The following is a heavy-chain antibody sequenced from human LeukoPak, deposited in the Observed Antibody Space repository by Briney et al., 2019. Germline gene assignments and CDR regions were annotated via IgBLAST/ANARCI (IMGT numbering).Heavy chain of an antibody. D-gene: IGHD2-2*02. Sequence: GESLKISCKGSGYSFTSYWIGWVRQMPGKGLEWMGIIYPGDSDTRYSPSFQGQVTISADKSISTAYLQWSSLKASDTAMYYCARHPIVVVPGAIGAFDIWGQGTMVTVSS. V-gene: IGHV5-51*01. J-gene: IGHJ3*02. CDR3: ARHPIVVVPGAIGAFDI. CDR2: IYPGDSDT. CDR1: GYSFTSYW.